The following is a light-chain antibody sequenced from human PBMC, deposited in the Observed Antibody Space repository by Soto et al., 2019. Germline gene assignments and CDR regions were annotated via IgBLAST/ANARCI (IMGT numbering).Light chain of an antibody. CDR3: SSYTTSGTPV. Sequence: QSVLTQPASVSGSPGQTITISYTGTSSDVGGYNYLSWYQQHPGKAPKVMIYEVSNRPSGVSNRFSGSKSGNTASLTISGLQAEDEADYFCSSYTTSGTPVFGGGTQLTVL. CDR1: SSDVGGYNY. V-gene: IGLV2-14*01. J-gene: IGLJ3*02. CDR2: EVS.